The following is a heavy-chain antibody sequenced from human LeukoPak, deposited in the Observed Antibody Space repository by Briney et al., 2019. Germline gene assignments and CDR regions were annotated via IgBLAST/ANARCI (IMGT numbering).Heavy chain of an antibody. CDR1: GFTFSSYA. V-gene: IGHV3-64*01. D-gene: IGHD1-26*01. CDR3: ARSFGGSYWGGGSDY. J-gene: IGHJ4*02. Sequence: GGSLRLSCAASGFTFSSYAMHWVRQAPGKGLEYVSAISSNGGSTYYANSVKGRFTISRDNSKNTLYLQMGSLRAEDMAVYYCARSFGGSYWGGGSDYWGQGTLVTVSS. CDR2: ISSNGGST.